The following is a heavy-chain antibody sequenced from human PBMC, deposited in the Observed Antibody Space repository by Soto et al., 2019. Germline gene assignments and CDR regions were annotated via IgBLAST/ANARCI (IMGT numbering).Heavy chain of an antibody. Sequence: ASVKVSCKASGGTFSSYAISWVRQAPGQGLEWMGGIIPIFGTANYAQKFQGRVTITADKSTRTAYMELSSLRSEDTAVYYCARDPTVAVAGFKFFDYWGQGTLVTVSS. J-gene: IGHJ4*02. CDR1: GGTFSSYA. CDR2: IIPIFGTA. CDR3: ARDPTVAVAGFKFFDY. V-gene: IGHV1-69*06. D-gene: IGHD6-19*01.